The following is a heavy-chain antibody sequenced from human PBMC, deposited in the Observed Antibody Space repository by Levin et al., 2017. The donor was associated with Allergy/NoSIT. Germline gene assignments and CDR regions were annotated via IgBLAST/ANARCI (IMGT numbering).Heavy chain of an antibody. Sequence: PGGSLRLSCAASGFTFSDYYISWIRQAPGKGLEWVSYISNSGSYTNYADSVKGRFTISRDNAKNSLYLQMNSLRAEDTAVYYCARDHGENYDSSGYSDYWGQGTLVTVSS. J-gene: IGHJ4*02. V-gene: IGHV3-11*05. CDR3: ARDHGENYDSSGYSDY. CDR1: GFTFSDYY. D-gene: IGHD3-22*01. CDR2: ISNSGSYT.